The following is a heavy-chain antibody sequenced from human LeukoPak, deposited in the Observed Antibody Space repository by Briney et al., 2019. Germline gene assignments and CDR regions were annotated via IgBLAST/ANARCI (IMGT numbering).Heavy chain of an antibody. CDR3: ARDADYGDPQYYFDY. Sequence: PGGSLRLSCAASGFTFSSYWMSWVRQAPGKGLEWVANIKQDGSEKYYVDSVKGRFTISRDNAKNSLYLQMNSLRAEDTAVYYCARDADYGDPQYYFDYWGQGTLVTVSS. D-gene: IGHD4-17*01. CDR1: GFTFSSYW. CDR2: IKQDGSEK. V-gene: IGHV3-7*03. J-gene: IGHJ4*02.